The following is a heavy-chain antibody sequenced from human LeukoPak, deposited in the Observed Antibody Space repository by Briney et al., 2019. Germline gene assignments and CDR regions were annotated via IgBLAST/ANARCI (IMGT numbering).Heavy chain of an antibody. V-gene: IGHV1-2*04. J-gene: IGHJ6*02. CDR2: INPNSGGT. CDR3: ARGLDSSGYYYYYYGMDV. CDR1: GYTFTGYY. D-gene: IGHD3-22*01. Sequence: ASVKASCKASGYTFTGYYMHWVRQAPGQGLEWMGWINPNSGGTNYAQKFQGWVTMTGDTSISTAYMELSRLRSDDTAVYYCARGLDSSGYYYYYYGMDVWGQGTTVTVSS.